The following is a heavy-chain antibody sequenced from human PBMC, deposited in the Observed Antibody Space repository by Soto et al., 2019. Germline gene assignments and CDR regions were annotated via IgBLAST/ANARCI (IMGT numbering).Heavy chain of an antibody. V-gene: IGHV2-5*02. J-gene: IGHJ4*02. CDR2: IYWDDDK. CDR1: GFSLTTSGVG. CDR3: AHRRGDTAMVD. Sequence: QITLKESGPPLVKPTQTLTLTCTFSGFSLTTSGVGVGWIRQPPGKALEWLALIYWDDDKRYSPSLKTRLSITKDTSKNQVVLTMANMDPVDTATYYCAHRRGDTAMVDWGQGTLVTVSS. D-gene: IGHD5-18*01.